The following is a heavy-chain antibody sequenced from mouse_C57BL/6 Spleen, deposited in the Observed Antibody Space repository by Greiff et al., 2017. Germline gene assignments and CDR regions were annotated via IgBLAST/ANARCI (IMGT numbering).Heavy chain of an antibody. V-gene: IGHV1-50*01. Sequence: QVQLQQSGAELVKPGASVKLSCKASGYTFTSYWMQWVKQRPGQGLEWIGEIDPSDSYTNYNQKFKGKATLTVDTSSSTAYMQLSSLTSEDSAVYYCARPTGVDWYFDVWGTGTTVTVSS. J-gene: IGHJ1*03. CDR1: GYTFTSYW. CDR2: IDPSDSYT. CDR3: ARPTGVDWYFDV. D-gene: IGHD1-1*01.